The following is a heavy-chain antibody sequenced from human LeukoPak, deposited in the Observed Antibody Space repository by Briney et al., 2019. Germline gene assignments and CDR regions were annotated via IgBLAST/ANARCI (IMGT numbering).Heavy chain of an antibody. D-gene: IGHD3-10*01. CDR2: IRESAGGT. Sequence: PGGSLRLSCVVSGITLSNYGMSWIRQAPGKGLEWVAHIRESAGGTNYADSVKGRFTISRDNSKNTLYLQMNSLRAEDTAVYFCARRGVVIRAVILLVFHNEAHYFDYWGRGTLVTVSS. CDR1: GITLSNYG. CDR3: ARRGVVIRAVILLVFHNEAHYFDY. J-gene: IGHJ4*02. V-gene: IGHV3-23*01.